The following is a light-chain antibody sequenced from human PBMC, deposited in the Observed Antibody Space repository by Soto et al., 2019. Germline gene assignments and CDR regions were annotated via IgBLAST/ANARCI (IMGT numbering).Light chain of an antibody. J-gene: IGKJ1*01. CDR2: DAS. CDR3: QQFAISTT. Sequence: DIQMTQSPSTLSKSVGDRVTITCRASQSISRWLAWYQQKPGKAPQLLIYDASSLQSGVPSRFSGGGSGTEFTLTISSLQPDDFATYYCQQFAISTTFGQGTKVDIK. V-gene: IGKV1-5*01. CDR1: QSISRW.